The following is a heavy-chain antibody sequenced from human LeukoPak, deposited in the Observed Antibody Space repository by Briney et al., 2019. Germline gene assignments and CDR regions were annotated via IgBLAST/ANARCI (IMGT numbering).Heavy chain of an antibody. CDR2: IYTSGGT. D-gene: IGHD3-22*01. CDR3: ARAQGNYYDSSGYPDY. CDR1: GGSISSGSYY. Sequence: ASETLSLTCTVSGGSISSGSYYWSWIRQPAGKGLEWIGRIYTSGGTNYNPSLKSRVTISVDTSKNQFSLKLSSVTAADTAVYYCARAQGNYYDSSGYPDYWGQGTLVTVSS. V-gene: IGHV4-61*02. J-gene: IGHJ4*02.